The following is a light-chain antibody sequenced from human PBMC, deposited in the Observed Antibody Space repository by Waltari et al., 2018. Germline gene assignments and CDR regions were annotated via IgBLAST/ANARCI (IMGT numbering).Light chain of an antibody. Sequence: EIVMTQSPATLSLSPGETATFPCRARQTIIRTTFAWFQQKPRQPPRHPIYGTTTRAPDIPARFSGSGSGTEFSLTINSLQPEDCATYYCQQYDNWPWTFGLGTRLETK. J-gene: IGKJ1*01. CDR3: QQYDNWPWT. V-gene: IGKV3D-15*01. CDR1: QTIIRTT. CDR2: GTT.